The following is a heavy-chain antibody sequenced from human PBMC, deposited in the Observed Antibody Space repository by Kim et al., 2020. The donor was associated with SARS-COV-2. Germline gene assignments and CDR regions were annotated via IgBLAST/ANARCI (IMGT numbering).Heavy chain of an antibody. J-gene: IGHJ4*02. CDR3: ARASDPDTSWYYDFWSGYYSIDY. V-gene: IGHV1-18*04. D-gene: IGHD3-3*01. CDR2: ISAYNGNT. Sequence: ASVKVSCKASGYTFTSYGISWVRQAPGQGLEWMGWISAYNGNTNYAQKLQGRVTMTTDTSTSTAYMELRSLRSDDTAVYYCARASDPDTSWYYDFWSGYYSIDYWGQGTLVTVSS. CDR1: GYTFTSYG.